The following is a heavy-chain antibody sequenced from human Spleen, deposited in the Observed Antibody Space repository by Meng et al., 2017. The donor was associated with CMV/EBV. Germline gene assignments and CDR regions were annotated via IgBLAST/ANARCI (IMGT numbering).Heavy chain of an antibody. CDR2: ISYDGSKK. Sequence: GESLKISCAASGFTFSGYAMSWVRQAPGKGLEWVAVISYDGSKKYYADSVKGRFTFSRDNSKNTLYLQMNSLRAEDTAVYYCARDRGFCSSTSCYKFYYSGMDVWGQGTTVTVSS. D-gene: IGHD2-2*02. J-gene: IGHJ6*02. CDR1: GFTFSGYA. CDR3: ARDRGFCSSTSCYKFYYSGMDV. V-gene: IGHV3-30-3*01.